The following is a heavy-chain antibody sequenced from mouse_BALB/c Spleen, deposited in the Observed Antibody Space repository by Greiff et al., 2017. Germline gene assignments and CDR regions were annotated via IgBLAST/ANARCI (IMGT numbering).Heavy chain of an antibody. V-gene: IGHV1-9*01. J-gene: IGHJ4*01. Sequence: QVQLQQSGAELMKPGASVKISCKATGYTFSSYWIEWVKQRPGHGLEWIGEILPGSGSTNYTEKFKGKATITADTSSNTSYMQLSSLTSEDSAVYYSSLRRDAMDYWGQGTSVTVSS. D-gene: IGHD1-2*01. CDR1: GYTFSSYW. CDR2: ILPGSGST. CDR3: SLRRDAMDY.